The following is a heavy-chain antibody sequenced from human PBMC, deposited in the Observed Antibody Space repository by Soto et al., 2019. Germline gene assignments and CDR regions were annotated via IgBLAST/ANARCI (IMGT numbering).Heavy chain of an antibody. CDR3: ASGGIAVVRLDY. D-gene: IGHD2-15*01. J-gene: IGHJ4*02. CDR2: INHSGST. Sequence: SETLSLTCAVYGGSFSGYYWSWIRQPPGKGLEWIGEINHSGSTNYNPSLKSRVTISVDTSKNQFSLKLSSVTAADTAVYYCASGGIAVVRLDYWGQGTLVTVYS. V-gene: IGHV4-34*01. CDR1: GGSFSGYY.